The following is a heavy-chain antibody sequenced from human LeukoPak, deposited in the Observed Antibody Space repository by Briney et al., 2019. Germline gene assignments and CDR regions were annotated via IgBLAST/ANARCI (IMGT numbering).Heavy chain of an antibody. CDR2: IYHTGIT. V-gene: IGHV4-59*01. CDR1: GDSITSSY. J-gene: IGHJ1*01. D-gene: IGHD5-24*01. CDR3: VKTAGREGYGA. Sequence: SETLSLTCSVSGDSITSSYWSWVRQPLGKGLEWIGYIYHTGITNYNPSLKSRVSISLDTSKNQFSLKLNSVTAADTAMYFCVKTAGREGYGARGQGTLVTVSS.